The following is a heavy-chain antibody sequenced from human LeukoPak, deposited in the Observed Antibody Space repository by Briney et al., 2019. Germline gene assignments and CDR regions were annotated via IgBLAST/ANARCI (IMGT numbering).Heavy chain of an antibody. J-gene: IGHJ6*03. CDR2: IYYIGST. D-gene: IGHD1-14*01. Sequence: SQTLSPTCTVAAASISSYYWSSVRQPPGKGLEWLAYIYYIGSTNYNPSLKSRVTISVDTSKNQFSLKLSSVTAADTAVYYCARQTGLTLNYYYMDVWGKGTTVTVSS. V-gene: IGHV4-59*08. CDR1: AASISSYY. CDR3: ARQTGLTLNYYYMDV.